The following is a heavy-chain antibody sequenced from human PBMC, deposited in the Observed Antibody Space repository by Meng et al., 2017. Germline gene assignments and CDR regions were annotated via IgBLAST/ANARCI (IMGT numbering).Heavy chain of an antibody. CDR1: GFTVSSYA. Sequence: HLVCLGDGLVHPGRSLILSCASSGFTVSSYAMDWVRQAPGKGLGWVAVISYDGSNKYYADSVKGRFTISRDNSKNTLYLQMNSLRAEDTAVYYCARELYLAEFDPWGQGTLVTVSS. D-gene: IGHD2-2*02. CDR3: ARELYLAEFDP. J-gene: IGHJ5*02. V-gene: IGHV3-30*01. CDR2: ISYDGSNK.